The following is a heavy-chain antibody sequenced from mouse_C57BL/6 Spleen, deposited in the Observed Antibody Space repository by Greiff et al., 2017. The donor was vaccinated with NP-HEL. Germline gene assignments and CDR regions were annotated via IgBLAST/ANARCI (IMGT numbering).Heavy chain of an antibody. CDR2: IAPSDSET. D-gene: IGHD1-1*01. J-gene: IGHJ1*03. CDR1: GYTFTSYW. CDR3: ARGITTVVSGYFDV. V-gene: IGHV1-52*01. Sequence: QVQLQQPGAELVRPGSSVKLSCKASGYTFTSYWMHWVKQRPIQGLAWIGNIAPSDSETHSNQKFKDKATLTVDKSSSTAYMQLSSLTSEDSAVYYGARGITTVVSGYFDVWGTGTTVTVSS.